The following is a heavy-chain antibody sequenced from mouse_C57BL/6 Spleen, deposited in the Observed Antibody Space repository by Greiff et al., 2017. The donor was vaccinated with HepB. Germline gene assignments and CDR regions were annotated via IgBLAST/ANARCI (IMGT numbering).Heavy chain of an antibody. D-gene: IGHD2-4*01. Sequence: EVKLEESGGGLVKPGGSLKLSCAASGFTFSDYGMHWVRQAPEKGLEWVAYISSGSSTIYYADTVKGRFTISRDNAKNTLFLQMTSLRSEDTAMYYCARGYYDYAWFAYWGQGTLVTVSA. CDR1: GFTFSDYG. V-gene: IGHV5-17*01. CDR2: ISSGSSTI. CDR3: ARGYYDYAWFAY. J-gene: IGHJ3*01.